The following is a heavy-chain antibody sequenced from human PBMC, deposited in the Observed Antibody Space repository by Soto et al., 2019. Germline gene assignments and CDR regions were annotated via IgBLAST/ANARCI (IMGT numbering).Heavy chain of an antibody. J-gene: IGHJ4*02. D-gene: IGHD2-8*01. CDR1: GFSIRKYW. V-gene: IGHV3-74*01. CDR2: ISGDGTTT. Sequence: EVQLVESGGCLVQPGEALRLACAASGFSIRKYWMHWVRQAPGKGPVWVSYISGDGTTTDYAGSVKGRFTISRDNAKNTLFLQMDSLRVEDTAIYFCAIQDCTNDVCLEAAVTVGGALEYWGRGAQVTVSS. CDR3: AIQDCTNDVCLEAAVTVGGALEY.